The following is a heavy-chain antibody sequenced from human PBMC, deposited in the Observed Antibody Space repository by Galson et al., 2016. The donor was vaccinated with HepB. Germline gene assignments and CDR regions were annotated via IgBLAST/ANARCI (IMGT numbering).Heavy chain of an antibody. CDR3: ARDLVGVTLYFFDS. J-gene: IGHJ4*02. CDR1: GYTFTTYY. V-gene: IGHV1-46*01. CDR2: INPSGGSP. D-gene: IGHD2-21*02. Sequence: SVKVSCKASGYTFTTYYMHWVRQAPGQGLEWMGIINPSGGSPTYAQKFQGRVTMTRDTSTTTVYMELSSLSSEDTAVYYCARDLVGVTLYFFDSWGQGTLVTVSS.